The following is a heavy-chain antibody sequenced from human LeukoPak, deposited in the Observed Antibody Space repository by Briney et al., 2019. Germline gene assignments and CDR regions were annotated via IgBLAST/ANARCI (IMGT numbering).Heavy chain of an antibody. CDR3: AREPSGSYYNVPLTFAY. J-gene: IGHJ4*02. CDR1: GYTVTSYG. Sequence: ASVKVSCKASGYTVTSYGISWVRQAPRQGLEWMGWISGYNGNTNYAQKLQGRVTMTTDTATSTDYMELRSLRSDDTAVYYCAREPSGSYYNVPLTFAYWGQGTLVTVSS. V-gene: IGHV1-18*01. CDR2: ISGYNGNT. D-gene: IGHD3-10*01.